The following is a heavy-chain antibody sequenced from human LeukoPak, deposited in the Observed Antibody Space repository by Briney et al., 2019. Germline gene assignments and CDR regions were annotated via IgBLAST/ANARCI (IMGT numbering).Heavy chain of an antibody. D-gene: IGHD2/OR15-2a*01. CDR3: AAGRMSGSTNY. J-gene: IGHJ4*02. Sequence: GRSLRLSCAASGFTFDDYAMHWVRQAPGKGLEWVSSISWNSGSIDYADSVKGRFTISRDNAKNSLYLQMNSLRAEDTAVYYCAAGRMSGSTNYWGQGTLVTVSS. V-gene: IGHV3-9*01. CDR1: GFTFDDYA. CDR2: ISWNSGSI.